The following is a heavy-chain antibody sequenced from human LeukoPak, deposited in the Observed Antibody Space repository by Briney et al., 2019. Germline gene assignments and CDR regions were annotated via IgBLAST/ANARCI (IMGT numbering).Heavy chain of an antibody. D-gene: IGHD3-3*01. Sequence: GGSLRLSCAASGFTFSSYSMNWVRQAPGKGLEWVSYISSSSSTIYYADSVKGRFTISRDNAKNSLYLHMNSLKDEDTAVYYCARGDDFWSGYPKWFVPWGQGTLVTVSS. V-gene: IGHV3-48*02. J-gene: IGHJ5*02. CDR3: ARGDDFWSGYPKWFVP. CDR1: GFTFSSYS. CDR2: ISSSSSTI.